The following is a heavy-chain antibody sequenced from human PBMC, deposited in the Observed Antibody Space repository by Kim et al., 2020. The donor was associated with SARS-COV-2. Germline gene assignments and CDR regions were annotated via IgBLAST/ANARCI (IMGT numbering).Heavy chain of an antibody. D-gene: IGHD4-4*01. V-gene: IGHV3-7*01. J-gene: IGHJ4*02. CDR3: AREPGYSIGSYFGY. CDR1: GFSFSDYW. Sequence: GGSLRLSCTASGFSFSDYWMSWVRQAPGKGLEWVANIKQDGTEKHYVDSVLGRFTISRDNAKKALYLQLNSLRAEDTAVYYCAREPGYSIGSYFGYWGQGSLVTVSS. CDR2: IKQDGTEK.